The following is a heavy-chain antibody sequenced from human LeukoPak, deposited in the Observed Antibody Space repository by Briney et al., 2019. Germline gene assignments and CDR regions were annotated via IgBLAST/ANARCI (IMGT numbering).Heavy chain of an antibody. CDR2: IYTSGST. V-gene: IGHV4-61*02. Sequence: PSETLSLTCTVSGGSISSGSYYWSWIRQPAGKGLEWIGRIYTSGSTNYNPSLKSRVTISVDTSKNQFSLKLSSVTAADTAVYYCARGTLTAVFDYWGQGTLVTVSS. CDR3: ARGTLTAVFDY. D-gene: IGHD1-14*01. CDR1: GGSISSGSYY. J-gene: IGHJ4*02.